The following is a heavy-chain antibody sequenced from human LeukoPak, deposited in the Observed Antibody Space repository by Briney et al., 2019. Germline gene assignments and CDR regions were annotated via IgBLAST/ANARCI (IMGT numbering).Heavy chain of an antibody. V-gene: IGHV1-8*01. Sequence: GASVKVSCKASGYTFTSYDINWVRQATGQGLEWMGWMNPNSGNTGYAQKFQGRVTMTRNTSISTAYMELSSLRSEDTAVYYCAIAAVAGTLSYYYYYYYVDVWGKGTTVTVSS. CDR2: MNPNSGNT. CDR3: AIAAVAGTLSYYYYYYYVDV. CDR1: GYTFTSYD. J-gene: IGHJ6*03. D-gene: IGHD6-19*01.